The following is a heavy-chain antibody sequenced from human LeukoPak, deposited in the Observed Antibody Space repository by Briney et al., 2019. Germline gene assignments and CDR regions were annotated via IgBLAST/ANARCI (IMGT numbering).Heavy chain of an antibody. J-gene: IGHJ4*02. CDR3: ARDLVSVGATRFDY. V-gene: IGHV3-48*01. CDR1: GFTVSNNY. D-gene: IGHD1-26*01. CDR2: ISSSSSTI. Sequence: GGSLRLSCAASGFTVSNNYMNWVRQAPGKGLEWVSYISSSSSTIYYADSVKGRFTISRDNAKNSLYLQMNSLRAEDTAVYYCARDLVSVGATRFDYWGQGTLVTVSS.